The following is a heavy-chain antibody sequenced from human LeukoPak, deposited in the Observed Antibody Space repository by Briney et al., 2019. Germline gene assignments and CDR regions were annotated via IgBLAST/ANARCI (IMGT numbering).Heavy chain of an antibody. CDR2: MYYNGSM. V-gene: IGHV4-59*11. J-gene: IGHJ5*02. D-gene: IGHD4-17*01. Sequence: PSETLSLTCTVSGGSISSHYWSWIRQPPGKGLEWIGYMYYNGSMNYNPSLKSRVTISADTSKNQFSLKLSSVTAADTAVYYCARGWGLRILRGFPNWFDPWGQGTLVTVSS. CDR1: GGSISSHY. CDR3: ARGWGLRILRGFPNWFDP.